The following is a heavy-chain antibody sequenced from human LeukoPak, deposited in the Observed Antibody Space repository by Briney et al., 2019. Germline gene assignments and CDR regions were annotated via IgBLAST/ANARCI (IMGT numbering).Heavy chain of an antibody. J-gene: IGHJ4*02. V-gene: IGHV1-69*13. D-gene: IGHD1-26*01. CDR3: ARRDSGSYVDY. CDR2: IIPIFGTA. CDR1: GGTFSSYA. Sequence: AASVKVSCKASGGTFSSYAISWVRQAPGQGLEWMGGIIPIFGTANYAQKFQGRVTITADESMSTAYMELSSLRSEDTAVYYCARRDSGSYVDYWGQGTLVTVSS.